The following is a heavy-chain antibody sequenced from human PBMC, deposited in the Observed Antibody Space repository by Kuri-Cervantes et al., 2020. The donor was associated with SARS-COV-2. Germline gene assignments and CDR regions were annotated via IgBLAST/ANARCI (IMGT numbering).Heavy chain of an antibody. J-gene: IGHJ6*03. CDR2: INPSGGST. CDR1: GYTFTSYY. Sequence: ASVKVSCKASGYTFTSYYMHWVRQAPGQGLEWMGIINPSGGSTSYAQKFQGRVTMTRDTSTSTVYMELSSLRSEDTAVYYCARDGVVVPAAMTSYYYYYMDVWGQGTMVTVSS. CDR3: ARDGVVVPAAMTSYYYYYMDV. D-gene: IGHD2-2*01. V-gene: IGHV1-46*01.